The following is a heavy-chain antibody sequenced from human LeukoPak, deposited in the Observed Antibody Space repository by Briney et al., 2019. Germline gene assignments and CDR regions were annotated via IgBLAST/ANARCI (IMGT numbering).Heavy chain of an antibody. D-gene: IGHD1-1*01. CDR2: IFYTGSI. V-gene: IGHV4-39*07. Sequence: SETLSLTCTVSGGSISSGNYYWSWIRQPAGKRLEWIGSIFYTGSIYYNPSLKSRVTFFEDSSKNQFSLQLSSVTAADTAVYYCARGRGYDPVVFYFDSWGQGNLVIVSS. CDR1: GGSISSGNYY. J-gene: IGHJ4*02. CDR3: ARGRGYDPVVFYFDS.